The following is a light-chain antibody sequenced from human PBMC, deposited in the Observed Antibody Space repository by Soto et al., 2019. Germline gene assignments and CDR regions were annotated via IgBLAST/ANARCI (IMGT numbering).Light chain of an antibody. CDR1: NIGTKS. J-gene: IGLJ2*01. V-gene: IGLV3-21*02. CDR2: DDS. Sequence: SSELTQPPSVSVAPGQTATITCGGTNIGTKSVHWYQQKPCQAPVLVVYDDSDRPSEIPERFSGSNSGNTATLTISRVEDGDEADYCCQVWDSTTSHVVFGGRTKLTVL. CDR3: QVWDSTTSHVV.